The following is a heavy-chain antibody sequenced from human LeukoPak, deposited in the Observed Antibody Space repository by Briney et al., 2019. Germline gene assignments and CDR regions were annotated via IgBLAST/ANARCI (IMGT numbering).Heavy chain of an antibody. CDR1: GGSISSYY. V-gene: IGHV4-59*01. CDR3: AREGSGSSKPFDY. J-gene: IGHJ4*02. Sequence: PSETLSLTCTVSGGSISSYYWSWIRQPPGKGLEWIGYIYYSGSTNYNPSLKSRVTISVDTSKNQFSLKLSSVTAADTAVYYCAREGSGSSKPFDYWGQGTLVTVSS. D-gene: IGHD1-26*01. CDR2: IYYSGST.